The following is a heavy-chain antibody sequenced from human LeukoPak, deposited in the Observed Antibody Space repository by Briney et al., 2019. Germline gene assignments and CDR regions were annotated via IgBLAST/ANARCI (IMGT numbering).Heavy chain of an antibody. CDR2: ISGSGGST. V-gene: IGHV3-23*01. CDR3: AKDLKVAMAHFDY. D-gene: IGHD5-12*01. Sequence: GGSLRLSCAASGFTFSSYAMSWVRQAPGKGLEWVSAISGSGGSTYYADSVKGRFTISRDNSKNTLCLQMNSLRAEDTAVYYCAKDLKVAMAHFDYWGQGTLVTVSS. CDR1: GFTFSSYA. J-gene: IGHJ4*02.